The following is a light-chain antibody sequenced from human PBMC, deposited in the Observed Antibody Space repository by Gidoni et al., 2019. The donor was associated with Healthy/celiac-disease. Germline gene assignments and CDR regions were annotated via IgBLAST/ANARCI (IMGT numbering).Light chain of an antibody. CDR3: QQSYSTQWT. CDR2: AAS. CDR1: QSISSY. J-gene: IGKJ1*01. Sequence: DIQMTQSPSSLSASVGDRVTITCRASQSISSYLNWYQQKPGKAPKLLIYAASSLQSGVPSRFSGRGSGTDFTLTISSLQPEDFATYYCQQSYSTQWTFXQXTKVEIK. V-gene: IGKV1-39*01.